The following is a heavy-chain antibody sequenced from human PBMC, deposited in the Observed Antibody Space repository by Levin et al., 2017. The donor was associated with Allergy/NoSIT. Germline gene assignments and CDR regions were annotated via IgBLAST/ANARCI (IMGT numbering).Heavy chain of an antibody. Sequence: GGSLRLSCAASGFTFSSYWMHWVRQTPGKGLMWVSRINGDGTYATYADSVKGRFTISRDNADNTLYLQINYLTADDTAAYYCARDPEPDGTWAKNWFDRWGQGTLVTVSS. V-gene: IGHV3-74*01. J-gene: IGHJ5*02. CDR3: ARDPEPDGTWAKNWFDR. CDR2: INGDGTYA. D-gene: IGHD1-14*01. CDR1: GFTFSSYW.